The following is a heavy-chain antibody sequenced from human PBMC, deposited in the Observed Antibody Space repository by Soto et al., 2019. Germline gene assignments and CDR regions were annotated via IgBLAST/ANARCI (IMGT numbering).Heavy chain of an antibody. V-gene: IGHV4-59*01. CDR1: GGSISSYY. CDR3: AREGLTGTIGLYYYYGMDV. CDR2: IYYSGST. Sequence: QAQLQESGPGLVKPSETLSLTCTVSGGSISSYYWSWIRQPPGKRLEWIGYIYYSGSTNYNPSLKSRVTISVDTSKNQFSLKLSSVTAADTAVYYCAREGLTGTIGLYYYYGMDVWGQGTTVTVSS. D-gene: IGHD1-7*01. J-gene: IGHJ6*02.